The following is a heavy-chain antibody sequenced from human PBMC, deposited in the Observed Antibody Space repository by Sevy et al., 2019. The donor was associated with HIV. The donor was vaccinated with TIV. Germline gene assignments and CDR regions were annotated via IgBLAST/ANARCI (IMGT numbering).Heavy chain of an antibody. CDR1: RFTFSNYW. CDR3: ARERGISFIVGATTGAFDI. J-gene: IGHJ3*02. Sequence: GGSLGLSCAASRFTFSNYWMSWVRQAPGKGLEWVANIKQDGSEKYYVDSVKGRFTISRDNAKNSLYLQMNSLGAEDTAVYYCARERGISFIVGATTGAFDIWGQGTMVTVSS. CDR2: IKQDGSEK. V-gene: IGHV3-7*01. D-gene: IGHD1-26*01.